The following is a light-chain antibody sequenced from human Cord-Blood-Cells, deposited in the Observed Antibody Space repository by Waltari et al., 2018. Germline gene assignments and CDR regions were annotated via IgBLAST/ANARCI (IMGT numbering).Light chain of an antibody. CDR3: VLYMGSGIWV. V-gene: IGLV8-61*01. Sequence: QSVVTQEPSLSVSPGGTVTLTCGLSPGPVSTSYYPSWYQQTPGQAPRTLIYRTNTRPSGVPDRFSGSILGNKAALTITGAQADDESDYYCVLYMGSGIWVFGGGTKLTVL. CDR1: PGPVSTSYY. CDR2: RTN. J-gene: IGLJ3*02.